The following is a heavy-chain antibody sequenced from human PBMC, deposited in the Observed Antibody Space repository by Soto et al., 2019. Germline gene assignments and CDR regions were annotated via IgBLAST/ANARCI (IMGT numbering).Heavy chain of an antibody. J-gene: IGHJ4*02. V-gene: IGHV3-23*01. CDR3: AKNGLDNSPSAIDS. CDR2: ITGSGRDT. D-gene: IGHD2-8*01. CDR1: GFTFRNNV. Sequence: LRLSYAASGFTFRNNVLSWVRQAPGAGLDWVSGITGSGRDTYYADSVKGRFTISRDNSKNMVFLQMNSLRAEDTALYYCAKNGLDNSPSAIDSWGPGTLVTVSS.